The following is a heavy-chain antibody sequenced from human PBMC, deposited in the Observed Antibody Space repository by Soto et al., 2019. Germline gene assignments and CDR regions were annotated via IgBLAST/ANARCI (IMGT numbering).Heavy chain of an antibody. CDR2: IKSKTDGGTT. J-gene: IGHJ6*03. D-gene: IGHD1-26*01. Sequence: GGSLRLSCAASGFTFSNAWMSWVRQAPGKGLEWVGRIKSKTDGGTTDYAAPAKGRFTISRDDSKNTLYLQMNSLKTEDTAVYYCTTELGSGSYYYYYYMDVWGKGTTVTVSS. V-gene: IGHV3-15*01. CDR3: TTELGSGSYYYYYYMDV. CDR1: GFTFSNAW.